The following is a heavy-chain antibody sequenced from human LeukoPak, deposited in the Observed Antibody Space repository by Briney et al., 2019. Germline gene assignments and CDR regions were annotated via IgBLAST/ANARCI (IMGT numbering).Heavy chain of an antibody. Sequence: SETLSLTCTVSGYSISTGYYWDWIRQPPGKGLEWIGTFYHGGSTYYNPSLKSRVTISRDTSKNQFSLKLSSVTAADTAVYYCARVSHTRGFYYYYMDVWGKGTTVTISS. J-gene: IGHJ6*03. CDR3: ARVSHTRGFYYYYMDV. CDR1: GYSISTGYY. V-gene: IGHV4-38-2*02. CDR2: FYHGGST. D-gene: IGHD2-8*02.